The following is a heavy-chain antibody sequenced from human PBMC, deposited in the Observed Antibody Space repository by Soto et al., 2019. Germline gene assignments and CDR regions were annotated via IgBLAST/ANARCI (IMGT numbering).Heavy chain of an antibody. D-gene: IGHD5-12*01. V-gene: IGHV4-59*01. CDR1: GGSISSYY. CDR2: IYYSGST. J-gene: IGHJ6*03. Sequence: PSETLSLTCTVSGGSISSYYWSWIRQPPGKGLEWIGYIYYSGSTNYNPSLKSRVTISVDTSKNQFSLKLSSVTAADTAVYYCAKDILDIVASKGDYYYYYMDVWGKGTTVTVSS. CDR3: AKDILDIVASKGDYYYYYMDV.